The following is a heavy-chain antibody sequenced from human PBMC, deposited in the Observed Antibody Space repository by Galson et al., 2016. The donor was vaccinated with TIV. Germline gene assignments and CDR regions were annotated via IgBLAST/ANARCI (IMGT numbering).Heavy chain of an antibody. Sequence: SVKVSCKASGYTFSYHGISWVRRAPGQGLEWLGWISSYNGDTNYAHNLRGRLTMTTDSSTTTASMELRSLRSDDTAVYFCARDRGSMTMILVVDYHYGMDVWGQGTTVTVSS. J-gene: IGHJ6*02. CDR2: ISSYNGDT. D-gene: IGHD3-22*01. V-gene: IGHV1-18*04. CDR1: GYTFSYHG. CDR3: ARDRGSMTMILVVDYHYGMDV.